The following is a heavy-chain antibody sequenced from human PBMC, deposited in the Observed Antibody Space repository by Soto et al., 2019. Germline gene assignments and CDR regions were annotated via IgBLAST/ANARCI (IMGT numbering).Heavy chain of an antibody. CDR3: GRVHTATEYGMDV. Sequence: ASVKVSCKASGYTFTSYAMHWVRQAPGQRPEWMGWINAGNGNTKYSQKFQGRVTITRDTSASTAYMELSSLRSEDTAVYYCGRVHTATEYGMDVWGQGTTVTVSS. J-gene: IGHJ6*02. CDR1: GYTFTSYA. D-gene: IGHD5-18*01. CDR2: INAGNGNT. V-gene: IGHV1-3*01.